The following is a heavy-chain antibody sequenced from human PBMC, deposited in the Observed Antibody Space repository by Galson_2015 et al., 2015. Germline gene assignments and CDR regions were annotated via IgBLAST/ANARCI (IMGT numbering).Heavy chain of an antibody. D-gene: IGHD3-22*01. CDR2: IYYSGST. Sequence: SETLSLTCTVSGGSISSYYWSWIRQPPGKGLEWIGYIYYSGSTNYNPSLKSRVTISVDTSKNQFSLKLSSVTAADTAVYYCARSLTQYYYDSSGYYYRFDAFDIWGQGTMVTVSS. V-gene: IGHV4-59*01. CDR1: GGSISSYY. J-gene: IGHJ3*02. CDR3: ARSLTQYYYDSSGYYYRFDAFDI.